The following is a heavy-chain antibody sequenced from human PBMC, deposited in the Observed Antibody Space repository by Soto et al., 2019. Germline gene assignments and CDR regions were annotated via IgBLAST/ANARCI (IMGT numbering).Heavy chain of an antibody. V-gene: IGHV3-7*05. CDR2: IKQDGSEK. J-gene: IGHJ2*01. D-gene: IGHD2-8*01. Sequence: PGGSLRLSCAASGFTSSDYWMTWVRQAPGKGLEWVANIKQDGSEKYSVDSVKGRFTISRDNAKNSLYLQMNSLRAEDTAVYYCARTQRDCTTGACYGWSFDLWGRGTLVTVSS. CDR1: GFTSSDYW. CDR3: ARTQRDCTTGACYGWSFDL.